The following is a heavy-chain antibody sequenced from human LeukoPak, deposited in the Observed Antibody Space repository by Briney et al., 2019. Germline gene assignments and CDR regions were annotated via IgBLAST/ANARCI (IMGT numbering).Heavy chain of an antibody. CDR1: GYTFPSYF. D-gene: IGHD5-12*01. CDR3: ARTFTVATTFDY. J-gene: IGHJ4*02. CDR2: INPTGGST. Sequence: ASVKVSCKASGYTFPSYFMHWVRQAPGQGLEWMGIINPTGGSTTYAQKFQGRVTMTRDTSTSTVYMELSSLRSDDTAVYYCARTFTVATTFDYWGQGTLVTVSS. V-gene: IGHV1-46*01.